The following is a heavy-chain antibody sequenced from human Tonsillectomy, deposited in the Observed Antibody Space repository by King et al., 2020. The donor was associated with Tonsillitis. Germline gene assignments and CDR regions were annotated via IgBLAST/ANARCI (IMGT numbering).Heavy chain of an antibody. Sequence: VQLVESGGGLVQPGGSLRLSCAASGFTFSSYWMSWVRQAPGKGLEWVANIKQHGSEKYYVDSVKGRFTISRDNAKNSLYLQMNSLRAEDTAVYYCARFSVRQRPPEHFDYWGQGTLVTVSS. J-gene: IGHJ4*02. D-gene: IGHD3-10*01. V-gene: IGHV3-7*03. CDR2: IKQHGSEK. CDR3: ARFSVRQRPPEHFDY. CDR1: GFTFSSYW.